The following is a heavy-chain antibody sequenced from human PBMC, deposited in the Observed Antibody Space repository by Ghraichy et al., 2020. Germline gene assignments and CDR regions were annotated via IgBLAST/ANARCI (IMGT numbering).Heavy chain of an antibody. CDR1: GGFISSYY. Sequence: SETLSLTCTVSGGFISSYYWSWIRQPPGKELEWIGYIYYSGSTDYNPSLKSRVTISVDTSKNQFSLKLSSVTAADTAGYYCARARRGLLFPDYWGQGTLVTVSS. J-gene: IGHJ4*02. V-gene: IGHV4-59*01. D-gene: IGHD2-21*02. CDR3: ARARRGLLFPDY. CDR2: IYYSGST.